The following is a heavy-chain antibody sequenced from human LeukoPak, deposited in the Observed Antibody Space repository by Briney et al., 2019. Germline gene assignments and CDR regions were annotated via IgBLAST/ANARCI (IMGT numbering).Heavy chain of an antibody. V-gene: IGHV3-21*01. CDR2: ISSRSSNI. CDR3: ARDSRGGYDHFDY. D-gene: IGHD5-12*01. CDR1: GFTFSSYS. J-gene: IGHJ4*02. Sequence: PGGSLRLSCAASGFTFSSYSMNWVRQAPGKGLEWVSSISSRSSNIYYADSVKGRFTISRDNAKNSLYLQMNSLRAEDTAVYYCARDSRGGYDHFDYWGQGALVTVSS.